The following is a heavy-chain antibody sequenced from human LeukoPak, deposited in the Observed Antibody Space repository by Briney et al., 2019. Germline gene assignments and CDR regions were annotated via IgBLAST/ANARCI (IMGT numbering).Heavy chain of an antibody. CDR3: ATLRLSYCAGDCLVY. CDR2: INSDGSYT. Sequence: GGSLRLSCAASGFTFSSYWMHWVRQAPGKGLVWVSRINSDGSYTSYADSVKGRFTISRDNAKNTLYLQMNSLRADDTAVYYCATLRLSYCAGDCLVYWGQGTLVTVSS. CDR1: GFTFSSYW. J-gene: IGHJ4*02. V-gene: IGHV3-74*01. D-gene: IGHD2-21*01.